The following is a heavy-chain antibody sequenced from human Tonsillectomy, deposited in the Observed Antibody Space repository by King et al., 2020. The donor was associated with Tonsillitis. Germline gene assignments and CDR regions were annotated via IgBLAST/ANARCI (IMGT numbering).Heavy chain of an antibody. CDR2: ISGSGAST. CDR3: AKEADGDFSFGY. V-gene: IGHV3-23*04. D-gene: IGHD4-17*01. CDR1: AFTFNIYA. Sequence: DVQLVESGGGLVQPGGSLRLSCAASAFTFNIYAMTWVRQAPGKGLEWVSTISGSGASTYYSDSVKGRFTISRDNSKNTPYLRMNSLRAEDTAIYYCAKEADGDFSFGYWGQGNLVTVSS. J-gene: IGHJ4*02.